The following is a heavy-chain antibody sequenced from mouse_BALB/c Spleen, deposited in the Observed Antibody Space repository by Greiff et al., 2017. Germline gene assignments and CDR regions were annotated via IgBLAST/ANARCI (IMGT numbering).Heavy chain of an antibody. CDR1: GFSLTSYG. J-gene: IGHJ2*01. D-gene: IGHD1-1*01. Sequence: LQESGPGLVAPSQSLSITCTVSGFSLTSYGVHWVRQPPGKGLEWLGVIWAGGSTNYNSALMSRLSISKDNSKSQVFLKMNSLQTDDTAMYYCARDHYGSSYGGYFDYWGQGTTLTVSS. CDR2: IWAGGST. V-gene: IGHV2-9*02. CDR3: ARDHYGSSYGGYFDY.